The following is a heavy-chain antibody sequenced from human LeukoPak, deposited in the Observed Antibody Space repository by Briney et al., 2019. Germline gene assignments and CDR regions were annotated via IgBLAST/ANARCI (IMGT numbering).Heavy chain of an antibody. J-gene: IGHJ4*02. D-gene: IGHD2-2*01. CDR1: GGSISSGDYY. CDR2: IYYSGST. CDR3: ARVRRSVVPAASFDY. V-gene: IGHV4-30-4*01. Sequence: SETLSLTSTVSGGSISSGDYYWSWIRQPPGKGLEWIGYIYYSGSTYYNPSLKSRVTISVDTSKNQFSLKLSSVTAADTAVYYSARVRRSVVPAASFDYWGRGTLVTVSS.